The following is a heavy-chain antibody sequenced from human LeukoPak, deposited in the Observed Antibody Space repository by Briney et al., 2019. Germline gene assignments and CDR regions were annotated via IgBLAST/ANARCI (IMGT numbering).Heavy chain of an antibody. CDR2: IKQDGSEK. D-gene: IGHD3-9*01. V-gene: IGHV3-7*01. CDR3: KRKTAYEILSGFHNYYGMDV. Sequence: GGSLRLSCAASGFTFSSYWMTWVRKAPGKGLEWVANIKQDGSEKNYLESVKGRFTISRDNAKNSLYLQMNCLGVEDTVVFFFKRKTAYEILSGFHNYYGMDVWGQGTTVTVSS. CDR1: GFTFSSYW. J-gene: IGHJ6*02.